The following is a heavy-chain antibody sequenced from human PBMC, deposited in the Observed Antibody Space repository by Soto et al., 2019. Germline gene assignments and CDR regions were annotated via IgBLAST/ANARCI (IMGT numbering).Heavy chain of an antibody. Sequence: WGSLRLSCAASGFTFTSHAMHCVRQTPCKGPEWVAAISYDEIDKKYASSVKGRFTVSRDNVKNTLSLQMNSLRPEDTAVYYCAKDSGYQLPDNYFYYGLDVWGQGTTVTVSS. D-gene: IGHD2-2*01. J-gene: IGHJ6*02. CDR1: GFTFTSHA. CDR3: AKDSGYQLPDNYFYYGLDV. CDR2: ISYDEIDK. V-gene: IGHV3-30*18.